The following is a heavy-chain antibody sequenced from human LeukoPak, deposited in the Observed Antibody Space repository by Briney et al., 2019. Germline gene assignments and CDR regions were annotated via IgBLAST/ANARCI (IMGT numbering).Heavy chain of an antibody. CDR3: ARGRKVVTALGY. V-gene: IGHV3-23*01. CDR1: GFTFSGYA. Sequence: GGSPRLSCAASGFTFSGYAMSWVRQAPGKGLEWVSAISGSGGSTYYADSVKGRFTISRDNSKNTLYLQMNSLRAEDTAVYYCARGRKVVTALGYWGQGTLVTVSS. D-gene: IGHD2-21*02. J-gene: IGHJ4*02. CDR2: ISGSGGST.